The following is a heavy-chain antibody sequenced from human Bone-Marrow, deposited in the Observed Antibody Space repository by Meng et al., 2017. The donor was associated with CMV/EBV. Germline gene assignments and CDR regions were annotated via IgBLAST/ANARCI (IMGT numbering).Heavy chain of an antibody. CDR1: GFTFSSYW. J-gene: IGHJ4*02. D-gene: IGHD3-10*01. Sequence: GESLKISCAASGFTFSSYWMSWVRQAPGKGLEWVANIKQDGSEKYYVDSVKGRFTISRDNAKNSLYLQMNSLRAEDTAVYYCARDAYYYGSGSYGFDYWGQATLVAASS. CDR2: IKQDGSEK. V-gene: IGHV3-7*01. CDR3: ARDAYYYGSGSYGFDY.